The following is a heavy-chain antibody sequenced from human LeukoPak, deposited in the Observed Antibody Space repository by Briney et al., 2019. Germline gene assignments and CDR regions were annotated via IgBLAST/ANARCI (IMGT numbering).Heavy chain of an antibody. CDR2: ISSSSSYI. J-gene: IGHJ4*02. V-gene: IGHV3-21*01. D-gene: IGHD6-13*01. CDR1: GFTFSSYS. CDR3: ARDISAAAGTFRTY. Sequence: GGSLRLSCAASGFTFSSYSMNWVRQAPGKGLEWVSSISSSSSYIYYADSVKGRFTISRDNAKNSLYLQMNSLRAEDTAVYYCARDISAAAGTFRTYWGQGTLVTVSS.